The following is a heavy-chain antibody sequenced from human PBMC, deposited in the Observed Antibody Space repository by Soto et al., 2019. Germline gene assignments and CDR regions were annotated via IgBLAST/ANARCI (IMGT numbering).Heavy chain of an antibody. CDR2: ISAYSGNT. CDR1: GYTFTSYG. V-gene: IGHV1-18*01. J-gene: IGHJ6*03. CDR3: ARNIVVVPAANRYYYYMDV. D-gene: IGHD2-2*01. Sequence: GASVKVSCKASGYTFTSYGISWVRQAPGQGLEWMGWISAYSGNTSYAQKFQGRVTMTRDTSTSTVYMELSSLRSEDTAVYYCARNIVVVPAANRYYYYMDVWGKGTTVTVSS.